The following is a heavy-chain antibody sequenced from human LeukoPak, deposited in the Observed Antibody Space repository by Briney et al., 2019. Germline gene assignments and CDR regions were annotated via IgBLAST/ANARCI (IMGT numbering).Heavy chain of an antibody. CDR1: GGSISSSSYY. CDR3: ARGRGDFDY. Sequence: SETLSLTCTVSGGSISSSSYYWGWIRQPPGKGLEWIGSIYYSGSTYYNPSLKSRVTISVDTSKNQFSLKLSSVTAADTAVYYCARGRGDFDYWGQGTLVTVSS. V-gene: IGHV4-39*07. D-gene: IGHD3-10*01. J-gene: IGHJ4*02. CDR2: IYYSGST.